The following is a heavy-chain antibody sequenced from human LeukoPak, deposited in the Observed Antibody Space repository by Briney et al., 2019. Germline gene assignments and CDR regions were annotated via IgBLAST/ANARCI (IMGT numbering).Heavy chain of an antibody. CDR1: GFIFSDYG. D-gene: IGHD1-1*01. Sequence: GGSLRLSCAVSGFIFSDYGFHWVRQAPGKGLEWVAVTRFDGGIKQYADSVKGRLTISRDDSKNTLYLQMNFLKSEDTAVYYCARWGGTRQYYFDYWGQGTLVTVSS. J-gene: IGHJ4*02. CDR3: ARWGGTRQYYFDY. CDR2: TRFDGGIK. V-gene: IGHV3-33*01.